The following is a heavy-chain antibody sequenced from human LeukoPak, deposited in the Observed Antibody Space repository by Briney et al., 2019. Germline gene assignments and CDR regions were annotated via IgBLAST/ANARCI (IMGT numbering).Heavy chain of an antibody. D-gene: IGHD2-15*01. CDR1: GDSVSSNSVT. J-gene: IGHJ4*02. Sequence: SQTPSLTCAISGDSVSSNSVTWNWIRQSPSRGLEWLGRTFYRSKWYNDYAVSVKSRITINPDTSKNQFSLQLNSVTPEDTAVYYCARDGWPAFDYWGQGTLVTVSS. CDR2: TFYRSKWYN. CDR3: ARDGWPAFDY. V-gene: IGHV6-1*01.